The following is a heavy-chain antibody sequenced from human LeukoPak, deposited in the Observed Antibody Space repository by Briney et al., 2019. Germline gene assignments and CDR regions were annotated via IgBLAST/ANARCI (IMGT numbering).Heavy chain of an antibody. V-gene: IGHV4-30-4*01. Sequence: SETLSLTCTVSGGSISSDNYQWSWIRQPPGKGLEWIGYINYSGSTYYNPSLKSRVTISVDTSKNHFSLRLSSVTAADTAVYYCARYGSGSTWFDPWGQGTLVTFSS. CDR3: ARYGSGSTWFDP. D-gene: IGHD3-10*01. CDR2: INYSGST. CDR1: GGSISSDNYQ. J-gene: IGHJ5*02.